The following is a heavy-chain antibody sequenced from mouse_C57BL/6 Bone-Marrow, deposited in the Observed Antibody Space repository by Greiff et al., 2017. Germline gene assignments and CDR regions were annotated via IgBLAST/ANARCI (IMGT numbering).Heavy chain of an antibody. J-gene: IGHJ4*01. D-gene: IGHD1-1*01. Sequence: QVQLKQPGAELVKPGASVTMSCKASGYTFTSYWITWVKQRPGQGLEWIGDIYPGGGSTNYNEKFKSKATLTVDTSSSPAYMQLSSLTSEDSAVYYGARYYYYGSSYARDYWGQGTSVTVSS. CDR2: IYPGGGST. V-gene: IGHV1-55*01. CDR3: ARYYYYGSSYARDY. CDR1: GYTFTSYW.